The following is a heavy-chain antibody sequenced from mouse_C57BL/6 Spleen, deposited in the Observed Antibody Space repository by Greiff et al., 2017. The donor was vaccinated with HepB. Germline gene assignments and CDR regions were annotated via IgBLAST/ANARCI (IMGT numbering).Heavy chain of an antibody. D-gene: IGHD2-5*01. CDR3: ARPPLYSNYPYYAMDY. V-gene: IGHV5-17*01. CDR2: ISSGSSTI. CDR1: GFTFSDYG. Sequence: EVHLVESGGGLVKPGGSLKLSCAASGFTFSDYGMHWVRQAPEKGLEWVAYISSGSSTIYYADTVKGRFTISRDNAKNTLFLQMTSLRSEDTAMYYCARPPLYSNYPYYAMDYWGQGTSVTVSS. J-gene: IGHJ4*01.